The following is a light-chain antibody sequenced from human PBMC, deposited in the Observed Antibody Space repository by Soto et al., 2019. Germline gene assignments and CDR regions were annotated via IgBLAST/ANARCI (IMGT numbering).Light chain of an antibody. CDR2: AAS. J-gene: IGKJ4*01. CDR1: QSISNY. CDR3: QQSYGTPLT. Sequence: DMEMTQSPSSLSASVGDRVTITCRASQSISNYLNWYQHKPGKVPKLLIYAASSLQSGVPTRFSGSGSGTDFTLTINSLQPEDFATYYCQQSYGTPLTFGAGTKIEIK. V-gene: IGKV1-39*01.